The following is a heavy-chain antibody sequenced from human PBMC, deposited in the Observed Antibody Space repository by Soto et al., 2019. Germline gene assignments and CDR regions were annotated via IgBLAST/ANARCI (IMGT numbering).Heavy chain of an antibody. D-gene: IGHD1-1*01. CDR1: GFTFSNAW. V-gene: IGHV3-15*01. CDR3: TSMNDRDAFDI. CDR2: IKNKIDGGTA. J-gene: IGHJ3*02. Sequence: GGSLRLSCAASGFTFSNAWMSWFRQAPGKGLEWVGRIKNKIDGGTADYAAAVKGRFTISRDDSKSTLYLQLNSLKSEDTALYYCTSMNDRDAFDIWGQGTMVTVSS.